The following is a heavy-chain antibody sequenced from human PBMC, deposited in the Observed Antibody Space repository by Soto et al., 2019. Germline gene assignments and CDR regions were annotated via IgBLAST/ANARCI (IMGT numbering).Heavy chain of an antibody. CDR2: ISYDGSNK. Sequence: GGSLRLSCAASGFTFSSYAMHWVRQAPGKGLEWVAVISYDGSNKYYADSVKGRFTISRDNSKNTLYLQMNSLRAEDTAVYYCARVFAGPRNNDAFDIWGQGTMDTVSS. V-gene: IGHV3-30-3*01. J-gene: IGHJ3*02. CDR1: GFTFSSYA. D-gene: IGHD1-1*01. CDR3: ARVFAGPRNNDAFDI.